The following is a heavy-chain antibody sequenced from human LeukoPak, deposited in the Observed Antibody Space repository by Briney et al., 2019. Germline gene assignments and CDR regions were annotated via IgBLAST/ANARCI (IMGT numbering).Heavy chain of an antibody. D-gene: IGHD3-3*01. Sequence: ASVKVSCKASGYTFTSYDINWVRQATGQGLEWMGWMNPNSGNTGYAQKFQGRVTMTRNTSISTAYMELSSLRSEDTAVYYCARDKGITIFGVVTTSPFDYWGQGTLVTVSS. V-gene: IGHV1-8*01. CDR1: GYTFTSYD. CDR3: ARDKGITIFGVVTTSPFDY. CDR2: MNPNSGNT. J-gene: IGHJ4*02.